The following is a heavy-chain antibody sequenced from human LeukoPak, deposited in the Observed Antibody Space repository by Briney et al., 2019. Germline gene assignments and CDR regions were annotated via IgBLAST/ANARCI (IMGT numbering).Heavy chain of an antibody. CDR2: ISSSSSYI. CDR3: ASWVPGGGEEPFDY. J-gene: IGHJ4*02. CDR1: GFTFSSYS. D-gene: IGHD3-16*01. Sequence: GGSLRLSCAASGFTFSSYSMNWVRQAPGKGLEWVSSISSSSSYIYYADSVKGRFTISRDNAKNSLYLQMNSLRAEDTAVYYCASWVPGGGEEPFDYWGQGTLVTVSS. V-gene: IGHV3-21*04.